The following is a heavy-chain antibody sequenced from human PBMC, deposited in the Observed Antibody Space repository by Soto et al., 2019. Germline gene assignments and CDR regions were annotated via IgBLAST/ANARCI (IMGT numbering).Heavy chain of an antibody. Sequence: EVQLVESGGGLVQPGRSLRLSCAASGFTFDDYAMHWVRQAPGKGLEWVSGISWNSGSIGYADSVKGRFTISRDNAKNSLYLQMNSLRAEDTALYYCAKDLRIQLWYGGFDYWGQGTLVTVSS. J-gene: IGHJ4*02. CDR1: GFTFDDYA. CDR3: AKDLRIQLWYGGFDY. V-gene: IGHV3-9*01. CDR2: ISWNSGSI. D-gene: IGHD5-18*01.